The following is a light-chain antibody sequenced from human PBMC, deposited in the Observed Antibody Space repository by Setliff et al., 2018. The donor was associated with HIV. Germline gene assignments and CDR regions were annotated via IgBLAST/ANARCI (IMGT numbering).Light chain of an antibody. CDR2: GNS. CDR1: SSNIGAGYD. J-gene: IGLJ1*01. Sequence: QSALTQPPSVSGAPGQRVTISCTGGSSNIGAGYDVHWYQQLPGTAPKILIYGNSNRPSGVPDRFSGSKSGTSASLAITGLQAEDEADYYCQSYDSSLSGSYVFGTGTKVTVL. CDR3: QSYDSSLSGSYV. V-gene: IGLV1-40*01.